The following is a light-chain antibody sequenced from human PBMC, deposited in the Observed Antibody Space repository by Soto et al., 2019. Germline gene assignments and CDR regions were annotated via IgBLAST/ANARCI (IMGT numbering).Light chain of an antibody. J-gene: IGKJ5*01. CDR2: GTS. V-gene: IGKV3-20*01. CDR3: QQYGNSPIT. CDR1: QSVRGY. Sequence: EIVLTQSPATLSLSPGESATLSCRASQSVRGYLAWYQQKPGQAPKVLIYGTSSRATGIPDRFSGSGSGTDFTLTISRLEPEDFAVYYCQQYGNSPITCGQGTRLEIK.